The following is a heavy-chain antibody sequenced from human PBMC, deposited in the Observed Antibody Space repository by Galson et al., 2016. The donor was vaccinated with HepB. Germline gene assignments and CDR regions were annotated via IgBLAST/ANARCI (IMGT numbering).Heavy chain of an antibody. V-gene: IGHV4-30-2*01. D-gene: IGHD1-26*01. J-gene: IGHJ4*02. CDR1: GGFISSGDNS. CDR2: IYDSGST. Sequence: TLSLTCAVSGGFISSGDNSWSWIRQPPGKGLEWIGYIYDSGSTFYNPSLRGRVTISVDRPNNQFSLKLTSVTAADTAVYYCARASIFEVGAPGYWGQGTLVTVSS. CDR3: ARASIFEVGAPGY.